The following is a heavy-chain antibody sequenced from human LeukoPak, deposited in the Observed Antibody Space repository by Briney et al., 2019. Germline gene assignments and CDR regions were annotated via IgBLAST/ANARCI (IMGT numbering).Heavy chain of an antibody. CDR3: AKGSIAVAGNFDY. J-gene: IGHJ4*02. Sequence: PGGSLRLSCAASGFTFSSYGMHWVRQAPGKGLEWVAVISYDGSNKYYADSVKGRFTISRDNSKNTLYLQMNSLRAEDTAVCYCAKGSIAVAGNFDYWGQGTLVTVSS. CDR2: ISYDGSNK. CDR1: GFTFSSYG. V-gene: IGHV3-30*18. D-gene: IGHD6-19*01.